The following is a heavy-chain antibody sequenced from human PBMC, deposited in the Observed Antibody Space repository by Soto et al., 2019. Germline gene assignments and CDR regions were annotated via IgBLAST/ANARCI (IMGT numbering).Heavy chain of an antibody. CDR2: INNSGSRT. Sequence: EVQLLESGGGFVQPGGSLRLSCAASGFTFSSYGMSWVRQAPGKGLEWVSSINNSGSRTYHADSVKGRFTISRDNSKNTLYLQMNSLRAADTAVYYCAKARPDQSGTYFPFDYWGQGTLVTVSS. CDR3: AKARPDQSGTYFPFDY. V-gene: IGHV3-23*01. D-gene: IGHD1-26*01. CDR1: GFTFSSYG. J-gene: IGHJ4*02.